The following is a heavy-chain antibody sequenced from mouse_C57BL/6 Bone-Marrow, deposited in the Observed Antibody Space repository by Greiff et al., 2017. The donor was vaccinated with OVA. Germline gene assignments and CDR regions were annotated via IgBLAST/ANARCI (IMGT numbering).Heavy chain of an antibody. Sequence: VMLVESGPGLVQPSQSLSITCTVSGFSLTSYGVHWVRQSPGKGLEWLGVIWSGGSTDYNAAFISRLSISKDNSKSQVFFKMNSLQADDTAIYYCARKKDYGREAMDYWGQGTSVTVSS. J-gene: IGHJ4*01. CDR3: ARKKDYGREAMDY. V-gene: IGHV2-2*01. D-gene: IGHD1-1*01. CDR1: GFSLTSYG. CDR2: IWSGGST.